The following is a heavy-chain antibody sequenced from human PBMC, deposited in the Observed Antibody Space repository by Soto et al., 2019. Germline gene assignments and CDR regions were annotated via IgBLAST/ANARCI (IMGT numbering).Heavy chain of an antibody. J-gene: IGHJ4*02. CDR2: ISDSGGDT. CDR1: GFTFSGYA. Sequence: EVQLLESGGGLVQPGGSLRLACAASGFTFSGYAMSWVRQAPGKGLEWVSAISDSGGDTYYADYVKGRFTISRDSSKNTLYLQMSSLRAEDTAVYYCAKRVEYSSSTHYFDYWGQGTLVTVSS. CDR3: AKRVEYSSSTHYFDY. D-gene: IGHD6-6*01. V-gene: IGHV3-23*01.